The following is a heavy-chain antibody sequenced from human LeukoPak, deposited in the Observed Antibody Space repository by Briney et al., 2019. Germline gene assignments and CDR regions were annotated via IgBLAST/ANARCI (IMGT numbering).Heavy chain of an antibody. CDR3: ARSGPYYYHYVDV. V-gene: IGHV4-38-2*02. Sequence: SETLSLTCTVSGYSITSGYYWVWIRQPPGKGLEWIGAVYHSGSTYYNPSLKSRVAISVDTSKNQFSLKLSSVTGADTAVYFCARSGPYYYHYVDVWGKGTTVAVSS. CDR1: GYSITSGYY. J-gene: IGHJ6*03. CDR2: VYHSGST. D-gene: IGHD3-10*01.